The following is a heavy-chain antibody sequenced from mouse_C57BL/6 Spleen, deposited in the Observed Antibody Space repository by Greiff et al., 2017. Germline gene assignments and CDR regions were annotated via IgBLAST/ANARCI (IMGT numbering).Heavy chain of an antibody. J-gene: IGHJ1*03. D-gene: IGHD1-1*01. CDR3: ARAVYYCSPPWYFDV. Sequence: EVKVVESGGGLVKPGGSLKLSCAASGFTFSDYGMHWVRQAPEKGLEWVAYISSGSSTIYYADTVKGRFTISRDNAKNTLFLQMTSLRSEDTAMYYCARAVYYCSPPWYFDVWGTGTTVTVSS. V-gene: IGHV5-17*01. CDR2: ISSGSSTI. CDR1: GFTFSDYG.